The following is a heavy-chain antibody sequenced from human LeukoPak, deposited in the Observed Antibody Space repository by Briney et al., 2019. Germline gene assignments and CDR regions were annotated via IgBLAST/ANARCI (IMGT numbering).Heavy chain of an antibody. CDR1: GGTFSSYA. V-gene: IGHV1-69*01. J-gene: IGHJ4*02. D-gene: IGHD5-24*01. CDR3: ARDSRDGYTYFDY. Sequence: SVKVSCKASGGTFSSYAISWVRQAPGQGLEWTGGIIPIFGTANYAQKFQGRVTITADESTSTAYMELSSLRSEDTAVYYCARDSRDGYTYFDYWGQGTLVTVSS. CDR2: IIPIFGTA.